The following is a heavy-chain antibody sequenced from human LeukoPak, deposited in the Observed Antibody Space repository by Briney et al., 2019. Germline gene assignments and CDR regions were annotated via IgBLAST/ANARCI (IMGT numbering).Heavy chain of an antibody. CDR1: GFTFSSYS. V-gene: IGHV3-21*01. D-gene: IGHD6-6*01. CDR2: ISSSSSYI. Sequence: GGSLRLSCAASGFTFSSYSMTWVRQAPGKGLEWVSSISSSSSYIYYADSVKGRFTISRDNAKNSLYLQMNSLRAEDTAVYYCATDTLSSSSNPDYWGQGTLVTVSS. J-gene: IGHJ4*02. CDR3: ATDTLSSSSNPDY.